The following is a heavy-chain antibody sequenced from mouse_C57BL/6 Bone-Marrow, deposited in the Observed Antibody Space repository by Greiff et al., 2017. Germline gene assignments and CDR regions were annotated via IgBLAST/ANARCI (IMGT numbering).Heavy chain of an antibody. D-gene: IGHD2-14*01. CDR3: ARCLYRRFAY. CDR2: IHPNSGST. Sequence: VQLQQPGAELVKPGASVTLSCKASGYTFTSYWMHWVKQRPGQGLEWIGMIHPNSGSTNYNEKFKSKATLTVDKSSSTAYMQLSSLTSEDSAVYDCARCLYRRFAYWGQGTLVTVSA. CDR1: GYTFTSYW. J-gene: IGHJ3*01. V-gene: IGHV1-64*01.